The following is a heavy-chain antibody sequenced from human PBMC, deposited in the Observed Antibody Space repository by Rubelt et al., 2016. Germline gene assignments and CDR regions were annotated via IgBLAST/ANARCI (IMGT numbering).Heavy chain of an antibody. D-gene: IGHD1-1*01. CDR1: GSTFSSYW. CDR2: INQDGSEK. Sequence: EVQLVESGGGLVQPGGSLRLSCAASGSTFSSYWMSWVRQAPGKGLEWVAIINQDGSEKYYVDSVRGRFTISRDNAKNSLYLQMNSLGAEDTAVYYCATLALDYWGQGTLVTVSS. J-gene: IGHJ4*02. V-gene: IGHV3-7*01. CDR3: ATLALDY.